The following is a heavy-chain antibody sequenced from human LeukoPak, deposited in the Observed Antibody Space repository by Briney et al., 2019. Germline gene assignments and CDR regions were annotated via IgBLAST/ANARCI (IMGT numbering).Heavy chain of an antibody. CDR1: AFTFNTYW. CDR3: ARGAKWAYYFDY. Sequence: PGGSLRLSCAASAFTFNTYWVHWVRQVPGRGLEWVSRINGDESSTNYADSVKGRFTISRDNAKDTLYLHMNSLTAEDTAVYYCARGAKWAYYFDYWGQGTLVTVSS. CDR2: INGDESST. J-gene: IGHJ4*02. V-gene: IGHV3-74*01. D-gene: IGHD1-26*01.